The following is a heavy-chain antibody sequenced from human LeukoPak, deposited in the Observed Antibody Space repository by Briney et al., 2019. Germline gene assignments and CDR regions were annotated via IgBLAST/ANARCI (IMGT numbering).Heavy chain of an antibody. Sequence: GGSLRLSCAASGFTFSSYDMHWVRQATGKGLEWVSAIGTDGDTFYPGSVKGRFTISRDNAENSLYLQMDSLRAEDTAVYYCARIGVDAFDIWGQGTMVTVSS. J-gene: IGHJ3*02. CDR1: GFTFSSYD. CDR2: IGTDGDT. V-gene: IGHV3-13*01. CDR3: ARIGVDAFDI.